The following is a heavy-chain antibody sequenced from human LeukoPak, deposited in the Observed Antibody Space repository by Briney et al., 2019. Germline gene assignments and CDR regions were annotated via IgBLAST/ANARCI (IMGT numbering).Heavy chain of an antibody. CDR2: ISGSGGST. Sequence: GGSLRLSCAASGFTFSSYSMNWVRQAPGKGLEWVSAISGSGGSTYYADSVKGRFTISRDNSKNTLYLQMNSLRAEDTAVYYCANGRYYYGSGSYYNHWGQGTLVTVSS. CDR3: ANGRYYYGSGSYYNH. CDR1: GFTFSSYS. J-gene: IGHJ5*02. D-gene: IGHD3-10*01. V-gene: IGHV3-23*01.